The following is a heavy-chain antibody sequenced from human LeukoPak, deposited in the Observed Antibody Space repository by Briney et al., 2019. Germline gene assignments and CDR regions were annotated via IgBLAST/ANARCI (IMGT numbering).Heavy chain of an antibody. Sequence: GGSLRLSCAASGFTFSSYAMNWVRQAPGKGLEWVSTISGDGGDTHYADSVRGRFTISRANSKNTLYLQMNSLRAEDTAVYYCAKDLGTSAYSTGRGYFDYWGQGTLVIVSS. V-gene: IGHV3-23*01. D-gene: IGHD6-25*01. J-gene: IGHJ4*02. CDR2: ISGDGGDT. CDR1: GFTFSSYA. CDR3: AKDLGTSAYSTGRGYFDY.